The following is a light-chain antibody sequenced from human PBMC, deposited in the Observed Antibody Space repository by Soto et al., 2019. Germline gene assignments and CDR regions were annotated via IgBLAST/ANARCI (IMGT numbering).Light chain of an antibody. V-gene: IGKV3-11*01. CDR2: DAS. CDR3: QQRSNWYT. CDR1: QSISNY. Sequence: EIVLTQSPATLSLSPGEGATLSCRASQSISNYLAWYQQKPGQAPRLLIYDASNRATGIPARFSGSGSGTDFTLTISSLEPEDFVVYYCQQRSNWYTFGQGTKLEI. J-gene: IGKJ2*01.